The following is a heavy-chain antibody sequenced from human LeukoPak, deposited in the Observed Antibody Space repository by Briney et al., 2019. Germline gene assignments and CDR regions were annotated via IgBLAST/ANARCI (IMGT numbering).Heavy chain of an antibody. J-gene: IGHJ5*02. D-gene: IGHD3-9*01. Sequence: PSETLSLTCAVYGGSFSGYYWSWIRQPPGKGLEWIGEINHSGSTNYNPSLKSRVTISVDTSKNQFSLKLSSVTAADTAVYYCARTGGLRYFDWFQMGWFDLWGQGTLVTVSS. V-gene: IGHV4-34*01. CDR2: INHSGST. CDR1: GGSFSGYY. CDR3: ARTGGLRYFDWFQMGWFDL.